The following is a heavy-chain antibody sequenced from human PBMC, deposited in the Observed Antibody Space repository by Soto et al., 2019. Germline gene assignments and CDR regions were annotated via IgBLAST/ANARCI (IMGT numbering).Heavy chain of an antibody. Sequence: AGSLRLSCAVSGFTFTSYAMTWVRQAPGKGLEWVSSITDSGGDAKYADSVRGRFTISRDNSKNTLYLQMSSLRAEDSAVYYCARGSTDSYPGSRIFDFWGRGTLVTV. CDR3: ARGSTDSYPGSRIFDF. D-gene: IGHD3-10*01. J-gene: IGHJ4*02. CDR2: ITDSGGDA. CDR1: GFTFTSYA. V-gene: IGHV3-23*01.